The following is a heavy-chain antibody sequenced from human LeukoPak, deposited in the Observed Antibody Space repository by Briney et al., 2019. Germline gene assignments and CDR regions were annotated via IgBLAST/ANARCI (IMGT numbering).Heavy chain of an antibody. CDR2: IRDDRSNK. V-gene: IGHV3-30*02. CDR3: AARQDY. CDR1: GFTFSRYG. Sequence: GGSLRLSCAASGFTFSRYGMQWVRQATGKGLEWVAFIRDDRSNKYYADSMKGRFTISRDNSKNTLYLQMNSLRVEDTALYYCAARQDYWSQGTLVTVSS. J-gene: IGHJ4*02.